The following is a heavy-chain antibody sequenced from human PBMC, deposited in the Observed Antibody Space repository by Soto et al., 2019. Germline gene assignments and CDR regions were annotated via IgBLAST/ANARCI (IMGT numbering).Heavy chain of an antibody. CDR1: GFSLSTRDVG. D-gene: IGHD2-2*01. V-gene: IGHV2-5*02. CDR3: AHCRGGVASF. CDR2: VYWDDSK. J-gene: IGHJ4*02. Sequence: QITLNKSGPTLVKPTQTLTLTCTFSGFSLSTRDVGVGWIRQPPGEALEWLGVVYWDDSKTYSPSLESRLTITKDTSKNQVVLRMTKMDPVDTATYYCAHCRGGVASFWGQGTLVTVSS.